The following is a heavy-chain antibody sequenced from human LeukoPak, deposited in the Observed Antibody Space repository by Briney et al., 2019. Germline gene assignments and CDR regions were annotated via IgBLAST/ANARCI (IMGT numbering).Heavy chain of an antibody. D-gene: IGHD2-15*01. CDR1: GGTFSSYA. J-gene: IGHJ4*02. CDR2: IIPIFGTA. Sequence: SVKVSCKASGGTFSSYAISWVRQAPGQGLEWMGGIIPIFGTANYAQKFQGRVTITADESTSTAYMELSSLRSEDTAVYYCARGVVVVAATSPASIDYWGQGTLVTVSS. V-gene: IGHV1-69*13. CDR3: ARGVVVVAATSPASIDY.